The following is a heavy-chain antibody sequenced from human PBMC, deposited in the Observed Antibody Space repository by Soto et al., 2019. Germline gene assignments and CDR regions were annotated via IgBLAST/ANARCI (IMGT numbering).Heavy chain of an antibody. CDR1: GGSITSGDNY. CDR2: IYYSGHT. J-gene: IGHJ3*01. D-gene: IGHD3-22*01. Sequence: QVQLQESGPGLVKPSQTLSLTCTVSGGSITSGDNYWSWIRQPPGKGLEWIGYIYYSGHTYYNPSLKSRITISIDTSKNQFSLQLSSVTVADTAVYFCARDSLDSSGNFMRHPDAFDVWGQGTGVAVSS. CDR3: ARDSLDSSGNFMRHPDAFDV. V-gene: IGHV4-30-4*01.